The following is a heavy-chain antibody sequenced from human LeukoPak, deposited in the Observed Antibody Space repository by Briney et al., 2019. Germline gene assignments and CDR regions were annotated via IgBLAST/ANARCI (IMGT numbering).Heavy chain of an antibody. CDR2: IYPRVIT. V-gene: IGHV4-34*01. D-gene: IGHD1-7*01. J-gene: IGHJ4*02. Sequence: SESLSLTCAVDGGSFNDYYWTWIRQPPGKGLEWIGEIYPRVITNYNPSLKSRVTISVDTSRNHFSLKLSSLTAADTAVYFCSRELAGTTIHYWGLGTLVTVSS. CDR3: SRELAGTTIHY. CDR1: GGSFNDYY.